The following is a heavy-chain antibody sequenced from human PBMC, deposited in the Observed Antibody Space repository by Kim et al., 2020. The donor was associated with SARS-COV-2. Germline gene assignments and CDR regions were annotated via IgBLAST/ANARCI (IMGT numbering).Heavy chain of an antibody. CDR1: GFTFSSYA. Sequence: GGSLRLSCAASGFTFSSYAMSWVRQAPGKGLEWVSAISGSGGSTYYADSVKGRFTISRDNSKNTLYLQMNSLRAEDTAVYYCAKDPNYCSGGSCYGGGWFDPWGQGTLVTVSS. D-gene: IGHD2-15*01. J-gene: IGHJ5*02. CDR2: ISGSGGST. CDR3: AKDPNYCSGGSCYGGGWFDP. V-gene: IGHV3-23*01.